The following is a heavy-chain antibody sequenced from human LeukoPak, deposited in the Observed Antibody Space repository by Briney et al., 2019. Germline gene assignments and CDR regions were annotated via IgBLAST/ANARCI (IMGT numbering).Heavy chain of an antibody. Sequence: GGSLRLSCAASGFTFSGHWMSWVRQAPGKGREWLANINQGGSDKYYVESVKGRFTISRDNANNLLYLQMNSLRGEDTAVYYCTRDRSRAEDDWGQGTLVTVSS. V-gene: IGHV3-7*01. CDR3: TRDRSRAEDD. CDR1: GFTFSGHW. CDR2: INQGGSDK. D-gene: IGHD1-14*01. J-gene: IGHJ4*02.